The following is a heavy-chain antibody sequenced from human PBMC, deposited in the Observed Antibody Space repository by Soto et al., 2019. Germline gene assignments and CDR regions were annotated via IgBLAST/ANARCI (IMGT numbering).Heavy chain of an antibody. V-gene: IGHV2-70*11. Sequence: SGPTLVNPTQTLTLTCTFSGFSLSTRAVCVSWIRQPPGKALEWLARIDWDNDKYYSASLKTRLTISKDTSKNQVVLTLTNMDPVDTATYCCARISSYSSFDYWGQGALVTFSS. CDR1: GFSLSTRAVC. CDR3: ARISSYSSFDY. J-gene: IGHJ4*02. D-gene: IGHD2-21*01. CDR2: IDWDNDK.